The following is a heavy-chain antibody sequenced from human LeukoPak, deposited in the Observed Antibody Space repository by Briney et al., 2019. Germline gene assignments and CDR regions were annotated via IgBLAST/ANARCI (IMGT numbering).Heavy chain of an antibody. D-gene: IGHD2-2*01. CDR1: GGSSSGYY. V-gene: IGHV4-34*01. J-gene: IGHJ6*02. CDR3: ATAGTSPRGPLGYCSSTSCYEHYYYGMDV. Sequence: SETLSLTCAVYGGSSSGYYWSWIRQPPGKGLEWIGEINHSGSTNYNPSLKSRVTISVDTSKNQFSLKLSSVTAADTAVYYCATAGTSPRGPLGYCSSTSCYEHYYYGMDVWGQGTTVTVSS. CDR2: INHSGST.